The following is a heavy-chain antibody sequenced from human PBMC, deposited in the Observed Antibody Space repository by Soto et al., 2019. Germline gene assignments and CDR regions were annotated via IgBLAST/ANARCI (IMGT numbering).Heavy chain of an antibody. V-gene: IGHV3-33*01. Sequence: QVQLVESGGGVVQPGRSLRLSCAASGFTFSTYGMHWVRQAPGKGLEWVAVICYDGSKEYYADSVKGRFTISRDNSKNTLNLQMTSLRAEDTAVYYCARADETNIDYWGQGTLVTVSS. CDR2: ICYDGSKE. J-gene: IGHJ4*02. CDR3: ARADETNIDY. CDR1: GFTFSTYG.